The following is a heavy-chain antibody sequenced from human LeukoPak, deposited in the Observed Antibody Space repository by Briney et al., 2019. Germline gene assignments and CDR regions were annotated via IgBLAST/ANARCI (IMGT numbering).Heavy chain of an antibody. J-gene: IGHJ4*02. Sequence: SETLSLTCTVSGGSISSYYWGWIRQPPGKGLEWIGYIYYSGSTNYSPSLKSRVTISVDTSKNQFSLKLSSVTAADTAVYYCARRSSSWYYFDYWGQGTLVTVSS. V-gene: IGHV4-59*08. CDR3: ARRSSSWYYFDY. D-gene: IGHD6-13*01. CDR2: IYYSGST. CDR1: GGSISSYY.